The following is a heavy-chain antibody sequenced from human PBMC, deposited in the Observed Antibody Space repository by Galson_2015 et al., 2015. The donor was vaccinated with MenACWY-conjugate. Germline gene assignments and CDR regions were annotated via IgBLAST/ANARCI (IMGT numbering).Heavy chain of an antibody. J-gene: IGHJ4*02. Sequence: SLRLSCAASGFTFSSYWMYWVRQAPGKGLVWVAHINRDGSSTSYADSVKGRLTISRDNAKNMLYLQMNSLRAEDTAVYYCARDPERGDGYVLDYWGQGTLVTVSS. V-gene: IGHV3-74*01. CDR1: GFTFSSYW. CDR2: INRDGSST. CDR3: ARDPERGDGYVLDY. D-gene: IGHD5-24*01.